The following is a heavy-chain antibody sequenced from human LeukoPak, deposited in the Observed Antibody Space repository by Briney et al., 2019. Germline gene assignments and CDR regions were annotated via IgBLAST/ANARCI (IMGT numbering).Heavy chain of an antibody. Sequence: GGSLRLSCAASGFTFDNYGMSWVRQAPGKGLEWVSGIYWNGGSTGYADSVKGRFTISRDNAKNSLYLQMNSLRAEDTAVYYCARDGQRWLQLGAFDIWGQGTMVTVSS. CDR1: GFTFDNYG. CDR3: ARDGQRWLQLGAFDI. V-gene: IGHV3-20*04. CDR2: IYWNGGST. D-gene: IGHD5-24*01. J-gene: IGHJ3*02.